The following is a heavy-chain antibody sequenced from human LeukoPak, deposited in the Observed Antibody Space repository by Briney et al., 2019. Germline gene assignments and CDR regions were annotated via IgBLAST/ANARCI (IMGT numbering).Heavy chain of an antibody. CDR2: IYYSGST. CDR1: GGSISSSSYY. Sequence: SETLSLTCTVSGGSISSSSYYWGWIRQPPGKGLEWIGSIYYSGSTYYNPSLKSRVTISVDTSKNQFSLKLSSVTAADTAVYYCARVVTGELLSLDYWGRGTLVTVSS. J-gene: IGHJ4*02. D-gene: IGHD3-10*01. CDR3: ARVVTGELLSLDY. V-gene: IGHV4-39*01.